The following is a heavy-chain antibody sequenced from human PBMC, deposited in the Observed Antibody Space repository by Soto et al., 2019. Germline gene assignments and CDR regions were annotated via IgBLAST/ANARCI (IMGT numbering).Heavy chain of an antibody. CDR3: AKDYASTWYWYFDP. CDR2: ISGSGDKT. CDR1: GFSFSNFA. J-gene: IGHJ5*02. V-gene: IGHV3-23*01. D-gene: IGHD6-13*01. Sequence: PGGSLRLSCAASGFSFSNFAMSWVRQAPGTGLEWVSSISGSGDKTYYLDSVKGRFTISRDNSKNTLYLHMNSQGAEDTAVYFCAKDYASTWYWYFDPWGQGTLVTVSS.